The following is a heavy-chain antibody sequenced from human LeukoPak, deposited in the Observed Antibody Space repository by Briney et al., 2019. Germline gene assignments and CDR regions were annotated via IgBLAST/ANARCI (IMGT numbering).Heavy chain of an antibody. Sequence: GGSLSLSCPASGFSFSGTWMHWARHLPGKGLVWFSRISPTGSTASYADSVKGRFTVSRDNAKNTLYLQVNNLRAEDTAVYYCARGPNSNWSGLDFWGQGTLLTVSS. D-gene: IGHD6-6*01. J-gene: IGHJ4*02. CDR2: ISPTGSTA. V-gene: IGHV3-74*01. CDR1: GFSFSGTW. CDR3: ARGPNSNWSGLDF.